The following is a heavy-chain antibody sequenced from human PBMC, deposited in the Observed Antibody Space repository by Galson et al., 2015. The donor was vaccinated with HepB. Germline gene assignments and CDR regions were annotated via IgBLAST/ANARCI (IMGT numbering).Heavy chain of an antibody. CDR1: GFTFSSYC. V-gene: IGHV3-33*06. D-gene: IGHD5-18*01. CDR2: IWHDGSNK. Sequence: SLRLSCEASGFTFSSYCMHWVRQAPGKGLEWVAVIWHDGSNKYYADSVKGRFTISRDNSKNTLYLQMNSLRAEDTAVYYCAKDRYSYGTATDWCQGTLVTVSS. CDR3: AKDRYSYGTATD. J-gene: IGHJ4*02.